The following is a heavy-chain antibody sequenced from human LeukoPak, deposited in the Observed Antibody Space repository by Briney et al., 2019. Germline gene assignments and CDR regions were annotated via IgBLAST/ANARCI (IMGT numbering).Heavy chain of an antibody. D-gene: IGHD3-10*01. Sequence: ARIKRKIDSGAIEYAASVKGRLTISRDDSKNTVYLQMNSLTTEDTAVYYCGLGSGRSDFDYWGQGTLVTVSS. V-gene: IGHV3-15*01. J-gene: IGHJ4*02. CDR2: IKRKIDSGAI. CDR3: GLGSGRSDFDY.